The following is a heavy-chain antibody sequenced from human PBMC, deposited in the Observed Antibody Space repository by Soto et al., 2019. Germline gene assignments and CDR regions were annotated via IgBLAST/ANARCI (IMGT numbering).Heavy chain of an antibody. V-gene: IGHV4-59*01. CDR2: TYHRGST. CDR1: GVSISSYF. D-gene: IGHD3-3*01. J-gene: IGHJ4*02. CDR3: ARIGGYHGPLDY. Sequence: PSETLSLTCSVSGVSISSYFWSWIRQAPGGGLEWIGYTYHRGSTSYSPSLKSRVAISLDTSENQFSLKVNSVTAADTAVYYCARIGGYHGPLDYWGLGTPVTVSS.